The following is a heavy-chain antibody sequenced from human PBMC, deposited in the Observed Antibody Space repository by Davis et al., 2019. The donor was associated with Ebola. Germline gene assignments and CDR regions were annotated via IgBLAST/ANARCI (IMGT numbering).Heavy chain of an antibody. J-gene: IGHJ5*02. CDR3: ARSAITIFGVPMGWFDP. CDR1: GYAFTSYY. V-gene: IGHV1-2*02. D-gene: IGHD3-3*01. Sequence: ASVKVSCKASGYAFTSYYIHWVRQAPGQGLEWMGMINSRVGSTINAQKFQGRVTMTRDTSISTAYMELSRLRSDDTAVYYCARSAITIFGVPMGWFDPWGQGTLVAVSS. CDR2: INSRVGST.